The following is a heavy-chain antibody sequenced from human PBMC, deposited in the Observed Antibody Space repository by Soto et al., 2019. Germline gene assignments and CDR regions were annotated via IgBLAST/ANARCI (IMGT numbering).Heavy chain of an antibody. J-gene: IGHJ4*02. CDR1: GGTFTNYT. CDR3: AMDGYSGHDYGD. D-gene: IGHD5-12*01. V-gene: IGHV1-69*02. CDR2: IIPIFNRA. Sequence: QVQLVQSGAEVKKPGSSVRVSCKASGGTFTNYTIGWVRQAPGQGLEWMGRIIPIFNRAQYAQKFQGRVTITVDKSTSTAYMDLNSLRSEDTAIYFCAMDGYSGHDYGDWGQGTLVTVSS.